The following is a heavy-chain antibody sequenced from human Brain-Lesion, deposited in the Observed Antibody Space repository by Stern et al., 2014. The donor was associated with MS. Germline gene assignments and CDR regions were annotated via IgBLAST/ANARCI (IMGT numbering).Heavy chain of an antibody. CDR3: ATLSPGAGGNYYRHFDY. V-gene: IGHV1-24*01. Sequence: QVQLGQSGAEVKKSGASVKVSCKVSGYTLTELSMHWVRQAPRKGLEWMGGFDPEDGETIYAQKFQGRVTMTEDTSTDTAYMELSSLRSEDTAVYYCATLSPGAGGNYYRHFDYWGQGTLVTVSS. CDR2: FDPEDGET. D-gene: IGHD1-26*01. CDR1: GYTLTELS. J-gene: IGHJ4*02.